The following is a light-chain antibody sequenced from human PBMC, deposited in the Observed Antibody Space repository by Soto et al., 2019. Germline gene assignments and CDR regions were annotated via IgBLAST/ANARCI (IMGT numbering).Light chain of an antibody. CDR1: MRDVGAYNL. J-gene: IGLJ2*01. CDR2: EVR. CDR3: NSYSSSHSLDVV. Sequence: QSALTQPASVSGSAGQSITISCSGTMRDVGAYNLVSWYRQHPGTAPKLIIYEVRKRPLGISTRFSGSKSGNTASLTISGLLADDEADYYCNSYSSSHSLDVVFGGGTKLIVL. V-gene: IGLV2-14*03.